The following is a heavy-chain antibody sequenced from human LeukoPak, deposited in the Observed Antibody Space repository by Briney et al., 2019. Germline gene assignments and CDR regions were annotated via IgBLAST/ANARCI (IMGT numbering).Heavy chain of an antibody. CDR2: IYHSGST. J-gene: IGHJ4*02. Sequence: SETLSLTCTVSGYSISSGYYWGWIRQPPGKGLEWIGSIYHSGSTYYNPSLKSRVTISVDTSKDQFSLRLSSVTPADMAVYYCARDLQSGPPVGWGQGTLVTVSS. CDR1: GYSISSGYY. V-gene: IGHV4-38-2*02. CDR3: ARDLQSGPPVG. D-gene: IGHD3-16*01.